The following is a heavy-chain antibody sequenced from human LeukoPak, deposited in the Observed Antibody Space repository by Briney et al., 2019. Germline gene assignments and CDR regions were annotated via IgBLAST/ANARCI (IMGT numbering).Heavy chain of an antibody. J-gene: IGHJ4*02. CDR3: ARGGYDLRHAEGY. D-gene: IGHD5-12*01. Sequence: GGPLRLLCRASIYLYSSYSMNGVRDSRGEGLECVSSISHSSNYIYYADSVMGGFTISRDNAKNSLHLQMNSLRAEDTAVYYCARGGYDLRHAEGYWGQGTLVIVSS. V-gene: IGHV3-21*01. CDR2: ISHSSNYI. CDR1: IYLYSSYS.